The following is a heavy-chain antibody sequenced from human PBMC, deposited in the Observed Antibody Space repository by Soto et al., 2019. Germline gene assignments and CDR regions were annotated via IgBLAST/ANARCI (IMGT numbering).Heavy chain of an antibody. Sequence: QVQLVQSGAEVKKPGASVKVSCKASGYTFTSYAMHWVRQAPGQRLEWMGWINAGNGNTKYSQKFQGRVTITRDTSASTAYIELSSLRSEDTAVYYCARGESVVVTAILDYWGQGTLVTVSS. CDR3: ARGESVVVTAILDY. CDR1: GYTFTSYA. CDR2: INAGNGNT. D-gene: IGHD2-21*02. V-gene: IGHV1-3*01. J-gene: IGHJ4*02.